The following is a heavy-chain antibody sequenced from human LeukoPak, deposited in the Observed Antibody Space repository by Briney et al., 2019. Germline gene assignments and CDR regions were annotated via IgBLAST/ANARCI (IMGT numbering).Heavy chain of an antibody. CDR2: ISSSGRTK. CDR1: AFIFNNYN. CDR3: AGENGDSMY. Sequence: GGSLRLSCAASAFIFNNYNMNWVRQAPGKGLEWVSFISSSGRTKYYADSVKGRFTISRDSAKNSLCLQMNGLRDNDTAVYYCAGENGDSMYRGQGTLVTVSS. V-gene: IGHV3-48*02. D-gene: IGHD2-21*02. J-gene: IGHJ4*02.